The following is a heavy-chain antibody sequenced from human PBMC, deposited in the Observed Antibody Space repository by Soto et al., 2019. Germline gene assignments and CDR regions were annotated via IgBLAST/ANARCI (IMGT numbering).Heavy chain of an antibody. CDR2: IFHSGST. CDR1: GGSISSGGYS. D-gene: IGHD5-18*01. J-gene: IGHJ6*02. V-gene: IGHV4-30-2*01. CDR3: ARGGYSSNCYYYYGMDV. Sequence: QLQLQESGSGLVKPSQTLSLTCAVSGGSISSGGYSWSWIRQPPGKGLEWIGYIFHSGSTYYDPSLNSRVTITVDRSKNQFSLKLSSVTAADTAVYYCARGGYSSNCYYYYGMDVWGQGTTVTVSS.